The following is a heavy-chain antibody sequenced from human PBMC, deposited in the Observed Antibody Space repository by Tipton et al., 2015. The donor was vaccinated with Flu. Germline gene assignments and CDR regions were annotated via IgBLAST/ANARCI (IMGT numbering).Heavy chain of an antibody. CDR2: INHSGST. V-gene: IGHV4-34*01. CDR1: GGSFSGYY. D-gene: IGHD5-18*01. CDR3: ARPGAPDFYSYGYFWRSYYYGMDV. J-gene: IGHJ6*02. Sequence: LRLSCAVYGGSFSGYYWSWIRQPPGKGLEWIGEINHSGSTNYNPSLKSRVTISVDTSKNQFSLKLSSVTAADTAVYYCARPGAPDFYSYGYFWRSYYYGMDVWGQGTTVTVSS.